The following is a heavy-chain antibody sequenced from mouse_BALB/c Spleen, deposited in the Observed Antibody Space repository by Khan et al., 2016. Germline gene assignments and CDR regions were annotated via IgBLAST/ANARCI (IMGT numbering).Heavy chain of an antibody. D-gene: IGHD2-2*01. CDR2: INTNTGEP. J-gene: IGHJ2*01. V-gene: IGHV9-3*02. CDR3: ARYGYDGVDY. Sequence: QIQLVQSGPELKKPGETVKISCKASGYTFTNYGMNWVKQAPGKGLKWMGWINTNTGEPTYAEEFKGRFAFSLETSASTAYLQINNLKNEDTATYFGARYGYDGVDYWGQGTTLTVSS. CDR1: GYTFTNYG.